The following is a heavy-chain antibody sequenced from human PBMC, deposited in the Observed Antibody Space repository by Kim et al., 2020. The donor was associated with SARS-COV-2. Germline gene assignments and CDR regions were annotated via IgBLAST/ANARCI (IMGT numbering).Heavy chain of an antibody. CDR1: GGSISSGSYY. Sequence: SETLSLTCTVSGGSISSGSYYWSWIRQPAGKGLEWIGRIYTSGSTNYNPSLKSRVTISVDTSKNQFSLKLSSVTAADTAVYYCARAMRDIVVVPAAMSDSYYYYYGMDVWGQGTTVTVSS. V-gene: IGHV4-61*02. CDR2: IYTSGST. CDR3: ARAMRDIVVVPAAMSDSYYYYYGMDV. D-gene: IGHD2-2*01. J-gene: IGHJ6*02.